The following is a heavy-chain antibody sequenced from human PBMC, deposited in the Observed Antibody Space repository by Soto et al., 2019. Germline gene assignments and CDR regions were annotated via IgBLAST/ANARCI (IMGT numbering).Heavy chain of an antibody. CDR2: TYYRSKWYN. CDR3: ARGYYGSGSYYGSGYYYGMDV. D-gene: IGHD3-10*01. Sequence: PSQTLSLTCAISGDSVSSNSAAWNWIRQSPSRGLEWLGRTYYRSKWYNDYAVSVKSRITINPDTSKNQFSLQLNSVTPEDTAVYYCARGYYGSGSYYGSGYYYGMDVWGQGTTVTGLL. J-gene: IGHJ6*02. V-gene: IGHV6-1*01. CDR1: GDSVSSNSAA.